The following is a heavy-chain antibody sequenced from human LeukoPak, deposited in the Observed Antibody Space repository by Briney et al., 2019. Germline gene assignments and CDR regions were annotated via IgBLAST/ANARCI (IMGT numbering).Heavy chain of an antibody. D-gene: IGHD1-1*01. J-gene: IGHJ5*02. V-gene: IGHV4-34*01. Sequence: PSETLSLTCAVSGGSFSGYYWSWIRQPQGQGLEWIGEINHCGSANSNPTLTRRVTISVDTSKNQFTPKPGSVTAADTAVYYWATRGGMEPNWFNLWGQGTLVTVSS. CDR2: INHCGSA. CDR3: ATRGGMEPNWFNL. CDR1: GGSFSGYY.